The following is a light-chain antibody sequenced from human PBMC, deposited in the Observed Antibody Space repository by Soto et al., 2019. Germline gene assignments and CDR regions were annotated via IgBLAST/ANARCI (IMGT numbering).Light chain of an antibody. CDR2: GAS. Sequence: EIVLTQSPGTLSFSPGERATLSCRASQSVSSNYLAWYQQKPGQAPRLLIYGASSRATGIPDRFSGGGSGTDFTLTISRLEPEDFAVCYCQQYGSSPRTFGGGTKVDI. J-gene: IGKJ4*01. CDR3: QQYGSSPRT. CDR1: QSVSSNY. V-gene: IGKV3-20*01.